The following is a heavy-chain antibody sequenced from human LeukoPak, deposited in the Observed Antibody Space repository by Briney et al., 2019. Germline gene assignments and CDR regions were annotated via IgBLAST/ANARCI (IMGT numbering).Heavy chain of an antibody. D-gene: IGHD6-19*01. J-gene: IGHJ4*02. Sequence: GGSLRLSCVVSGFTFSDHFLDWVHQAPGKGLEWVGRSRNKAKSYTTEYAASVKGRFTISRDDSKNSLYLQMNSLKTEDTAVYYCVRVGSVAGSDYLDYWGQGTLVTVSS. CDR2: SRNKAKSYTT. V-gene: IGHV3-72*01. CDR1: GFTFSDHF. CDR3: VRVGSVAGSDYLDY.